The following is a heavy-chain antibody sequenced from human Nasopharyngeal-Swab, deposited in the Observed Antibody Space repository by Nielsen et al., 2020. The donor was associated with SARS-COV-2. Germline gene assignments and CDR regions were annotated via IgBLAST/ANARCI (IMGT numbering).Heavy chain of an antibody. CDR3: ARDNRGGPGLESWLRYYYYGMDV. D-gene: IGHD1-1*01. Sequence: SETLSLTCAVYGGSFSGYYWSWIRQPPGKGLEWIGEINHSGSTNYNPSLKSRVTISVDTSKNQFSLKLSSVTAADTAVFYCARDNRGGPGLESWLRYYYYGMDVWGQGTTVTAS. CDR1: GGSFSGYY. CDR2: INHSGST. V-gene: IGHV4-34*01. J-gene: IGHJ6*02.